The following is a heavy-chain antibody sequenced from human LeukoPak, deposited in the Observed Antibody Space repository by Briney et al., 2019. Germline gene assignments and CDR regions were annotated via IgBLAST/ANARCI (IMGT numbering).Heavy chain of an antibody. CDR1: GFTFSSYS. CDR2: FSSSSSYI. V-gene: IGHV3-21*06. CDR3: ARSGDIAAEPETDFDY. Sequence: GGSLRLYCAASGFTFSSYSMNWARQAPGRGLEWVSSFSSSSSYIYYADSVKGRFTISRDNAKNSLYLQMNSLRAEDTAVYYCARSGDIAAEPETDFDYWGQGTLVTVSS. J-gene: IGHJ4*02. D-gene: IGHD6-13*01.